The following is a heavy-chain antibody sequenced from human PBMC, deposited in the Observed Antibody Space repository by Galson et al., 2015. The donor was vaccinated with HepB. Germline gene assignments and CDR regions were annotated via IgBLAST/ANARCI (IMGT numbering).Heavy chain of an antibody. CDR3: VRASPPGVAVTVGTYSFDR. V-gene: IGHV3-9*01. J-gene: IGHJ4*03. CDR2: LNRDSAAV. CDR1: GFTFKDHA. Sequence: SLRLSCAASGFTFKDHAMHWVRHSPGKGLEWVSGLNRDSAAVAYADSVEGRFTISRDNAKNSLYLEVSSLRPEDTALYYCVRASPPGVAVTVGTYSFDRWGHGTLVTVSS. D-gene: IGHD2-21*02.